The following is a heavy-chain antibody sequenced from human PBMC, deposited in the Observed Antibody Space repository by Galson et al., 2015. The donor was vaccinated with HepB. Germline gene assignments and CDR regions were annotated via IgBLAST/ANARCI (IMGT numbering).Heavy chain of an antibody. CDR1: GYTFTGYY. V-gene: IGHV1-2*02. D-gene: IGHD6-19*01. CDR3: ARILTLYSSGWYGTFDY. J-gene: IGHJ4*02. CDR2: INPNSGGT. Sequence: SVKVSCKASGYTFTGYYMHWVRQAPGQGLEWMGWINPNSGGTNYAQKFQGRVTMTRDTSISTAYMELSRLRSDDTAVYYCARILTLYSSGWYGTFDYWGQGTLVTVSS.